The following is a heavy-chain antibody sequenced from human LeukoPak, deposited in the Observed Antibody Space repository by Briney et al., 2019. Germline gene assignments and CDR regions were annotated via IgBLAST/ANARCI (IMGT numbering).Heavy chain of an antibody. V-gene: IGHV3-30*04. CDR1: GFTFSSYV. Sequence: GGSLRLSCAASGFTFSSYVMHWVRQAPGKGLEWVAIISYDGSNEYYADSVKGRFTISRDNSKNTLYLQMNSLRAEDTAVYYCARLLVYNSGGEPFDYWYPGTLLTVSS. CDR2: ISYDGSNE. J-gene: IGHJ4*02. D-gene: IGHD3-10*01. CDR3: ARLLVYNSGGEPFDY.